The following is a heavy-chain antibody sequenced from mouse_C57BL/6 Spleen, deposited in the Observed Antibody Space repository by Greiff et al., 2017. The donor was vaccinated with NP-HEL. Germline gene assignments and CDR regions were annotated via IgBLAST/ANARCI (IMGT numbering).Heavy chain of an antibody. Sequence: QVQLQQSGAELVRPGTSVKVSCKASGYAFTNYLIEWVKQRPGQGLEWIGVINPGSGGTNYNEKFKGKATLTADKSSSTAYMQLSSLTSEDSAVYFCAREGGSSLYYFDYWGQGTTLTVSS. D-gene: IGHD1-1*01. J-gene: IGHJ2*01. V-gene: IGHV1-54*01. CDR3: AREGGSSLYYFDY. CDR1: GYAFTNYL. CDR2: INPGSGGT.